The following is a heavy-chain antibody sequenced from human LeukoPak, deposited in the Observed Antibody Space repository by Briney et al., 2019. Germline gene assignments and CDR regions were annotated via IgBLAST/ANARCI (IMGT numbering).Heavy chain of an antibody. J-gene: IGHJ4*02. CDR3: ASITFGGVLDY. Sequence: SETLSLTCIVSGYSISSNYYWGWIRQPPGKGLEWIGSIYHSGNTYYNPSLKSRVTISVDTSKKQFSLNLNSVTAADTAVYYCASITFGGVLDYWGQGTLVTVSS. D-gene: IGHD3-16*01. V-gene: IGHV4-38-2*02. CDR2: IYHSGNT. CDR1: GYSISSNYY.